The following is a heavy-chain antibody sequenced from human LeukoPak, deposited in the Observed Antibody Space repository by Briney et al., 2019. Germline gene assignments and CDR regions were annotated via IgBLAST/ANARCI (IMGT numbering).Heavy chain of an antibody. CDR1: GFTSTNTW. D-gene: IGHD5-24*01. V-gene: IGHV3-15*01. J-gene: IGHJ4*02. CDR2: IKSSRDGGQT. CDR3: TRALRWVQSQFNY. Sequence: GGSLRLSCAASGFTSTNTWMTWVRQAPGKGREWVGHIKSSRDGGQTDYAAPVKGRFTSSRDESKNTLYLQMNSLNTEDTAVYFCTRALRWVQSQFNYWGQGTLVTVSS.